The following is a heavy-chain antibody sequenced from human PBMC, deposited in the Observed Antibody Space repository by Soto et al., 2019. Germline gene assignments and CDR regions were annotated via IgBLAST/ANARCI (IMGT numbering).Heavy chain of an antibody. CDR2: IIPIFGTA. CDR3: ARDYYGSGSYYSGYNWFDP. D-gene: IGHD3-10*01. V-gene: IGHV1-69*13. J-gene: IGHJ5*02. CDR1: GGTFSSYA. Sequence: SVKVSCKASGGTFSSYAISWVRQAPGQGLEWMGGIIPIFGTANYAQKFQGRVTITADESTSTAYMELSSLRSEDTAVYYCARDYYGSGSYYSGYNWFDPWGQGTLVTVSS.